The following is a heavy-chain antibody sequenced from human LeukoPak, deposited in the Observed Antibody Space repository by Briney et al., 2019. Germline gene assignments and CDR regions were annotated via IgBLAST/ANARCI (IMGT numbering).Heavy chain of an antibody. V-gene: IGHV3-7*01. CDR3: ARESYGSGSYRGSYYYYYMDV. D-gene: IGHD3-10*01. CDR1: GFTFSSYW. Sequence: PGGSLRLSCAASGFTFSSYWMSWVRQAPGKGLEWVANIKQDGSQKYYVDSVKGRFTISRDNAENSLYLQMNSLRAEDTAVYYCARESYGSGSYRGSYYYYYMDVWGKGTTVTVSS. CDR2: IKQDGSQK. J-gene: IGHJ6*03.